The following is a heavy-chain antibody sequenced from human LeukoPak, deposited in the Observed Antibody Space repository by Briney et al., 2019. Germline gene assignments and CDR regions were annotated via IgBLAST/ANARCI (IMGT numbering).Heavy chain of an antibody. J-gene: IGHJ4*02. CDR1: GFTFSSHG. CDR2: IRYDGRNE. CDR3: ARDLTPEGTGDADY. V-gene: IGHV3-30*02. Sequence: GGSLRLSCATSGFTFSSHGMHWVRQAPGKGLEWVAFIRYDGRNEYYADSVKGRFAISRDNSRNTLYLQMNSLRAEDTAVYYCARDLTPEGTGDADYWGQGTLVTVSS. D-gene: IGHD1-1*01.